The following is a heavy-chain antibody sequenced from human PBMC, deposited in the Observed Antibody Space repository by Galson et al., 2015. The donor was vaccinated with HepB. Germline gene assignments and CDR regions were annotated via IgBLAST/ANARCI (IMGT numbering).Heavy chain of an antibody. V-gene: IGHV3-9*01. CDR3: AKDPEPIPMFYFAF. Sequence: SLRLSCAASGFTFDNYAMHRVRQVPGRGLEWVSGISWNSGYIDYADSVRGRFTISRDNAKNSLYLQMNSLRDEDTALYYCAKDPEPIPMFYFAFWGQGTLVTVSS. J-gene: IGHJ4*02. D-gene: IGHD3-10*02. CDR1: GFTFDNYA. CDR2: ISWNSGYI.